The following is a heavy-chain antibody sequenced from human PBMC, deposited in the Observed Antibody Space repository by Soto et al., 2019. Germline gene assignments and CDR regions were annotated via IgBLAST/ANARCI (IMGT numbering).Heavy chain of an antibody. D-gene: IGHD6-13*01. CDR2: ISWNSGTI. J-gene: IGHJ6*02. CDR3: AKDMRGGSSSSRYYHGLDV. CDR1: GFTFDDYA. Sequence: EVQLVESGGGLVQPGRSLRLSCAASGFTFDDYAMHWVRQAPGKGLEWVSGISWNSGTIVYADSVKGRFTISRDNAKNSLYLQMNSLRGADTALYYCAKDMRGGSSSSRYYHGLDVWGQGTTVTVSS. V-gene: IGHV3-9*01.